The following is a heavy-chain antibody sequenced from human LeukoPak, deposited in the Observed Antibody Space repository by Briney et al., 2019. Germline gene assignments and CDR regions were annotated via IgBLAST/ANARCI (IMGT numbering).Heavy chain of an antibody. J-gene: IGHJ4*02. Sequence: PSETLSLTCAVYGGSFSGYYWSWIRQPPGKGLEWIGEINHSGSTNYNPSLKSRVTISVDTSKNQFSLKLSSVTAADTAVYYCARGGRWPNDYWGQGTLVTVSS. CDR3: ARGGRWPNDY. D-gene: IGHD6-13*01. V-gene: IGHV4-34*01. CDR2: INHSGST. CDR1: GGSFSGYY.